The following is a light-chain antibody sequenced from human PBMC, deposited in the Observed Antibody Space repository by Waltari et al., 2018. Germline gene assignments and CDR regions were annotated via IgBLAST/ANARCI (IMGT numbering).Light chain of an antibody. CDR3: NSRDSSGNHLVV. Sequence: SSELTQDPAVSVALGPTVRITCQGDSLRSYYASWYQQKPGQAPVLVIYGKNNRPSGIPDRFSGSSSGITASLTITGAQAEDEADYYCNSRDSSGNHLVVFGGGTKLTVL. CDR1: SLRSYY. V-gene: IGLV3-19*01. J-gene: IGLJ2*01. CDR2: GKN.